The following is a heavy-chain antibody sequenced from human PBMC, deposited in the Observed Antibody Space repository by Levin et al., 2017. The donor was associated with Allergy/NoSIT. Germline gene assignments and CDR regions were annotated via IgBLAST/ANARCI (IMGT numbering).Heavy chain of an antibody. CDR2: IYHSGST. Sequence: AGGSLRLSCAVSGSSINSGYYWGWLRQPPGKGLEWVGSIYHSGSTYYNPSLKSRVTISVDTSKNQFSLRLSSVTAADTAVYYCAREDTSGYYPNWFDPWGQGIPVTVSS. V-gene: IGHV4-38-2*02. CDR3: AREDTSGYYPNWFDP. J-gene: IGHJ5*02. CDR1: GSSINSGYY. D-gene: IGHD3-3*01.